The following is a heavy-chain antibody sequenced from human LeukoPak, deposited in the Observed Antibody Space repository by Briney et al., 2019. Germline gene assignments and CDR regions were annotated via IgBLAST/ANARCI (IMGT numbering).Heavy chain of an antibody. V-gene: IGHV4-34*01. CDR3: VRPRETYYDIVTGCWYFDL. Sequence: SSETLSLTCAVYGAPFSHYYWTWIRQPLGKGLEWIGEINYDGGTKYNPSLKSRVTMAQGKSKRQFSLKLTSVPAADTPAYYCVRPRETYYDIVTGCWYFDLWGHGTLVTVS. D-gene: IGHD3-9*01. J-gene: IGHJ2*01. CDR2: INYDGGT. CDR1: GAPFSHYY.